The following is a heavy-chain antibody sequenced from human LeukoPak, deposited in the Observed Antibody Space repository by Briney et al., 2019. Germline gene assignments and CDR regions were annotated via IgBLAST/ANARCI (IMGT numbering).Heavy chain of an antibody. V-gene: IGHV4-34*01. Sequence: NASETLSLTCAVYGGSFSGYYWTWIRQPPGKGLEWIGEINHSGSTNYNPSLKSRVTISVDMSKNQFSLKLSSVTAADTAVYYCGRSDGTGAFHIWGQGTMVTVSS. CDR1: GGSFSGYY. J-gene: IGHJ3*02. CDR3: GRSDGTGAFHI. CDR2: INHSGST. D-gene: IGHD6-13*01.